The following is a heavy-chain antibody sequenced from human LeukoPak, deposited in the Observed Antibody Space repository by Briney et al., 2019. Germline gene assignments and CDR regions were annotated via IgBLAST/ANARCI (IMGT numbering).Heavy chain of an antibody. CDR2: IYYSGST. Sequence: SETLSLTCTVSGGSISSSSYYWGWIRQPPGKGLEWIGSIYYSGSTYYNPSLKSRVTISVDTSKNQFSLKLSSVTAADTAVYYCATLTLPNGSGDYWGQGTLVTVSS. V-gene: IGHV4-39*07. D-gene: IGHD3-10*01. CDR3: ATLTLPNGSGDY. CDR1: GGSISSSSYY. J-gene: IGHJ4*02.